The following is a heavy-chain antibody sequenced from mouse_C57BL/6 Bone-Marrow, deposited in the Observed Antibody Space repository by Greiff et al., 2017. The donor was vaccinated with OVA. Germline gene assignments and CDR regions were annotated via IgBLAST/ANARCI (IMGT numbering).Heavy chain of an antibody. J-gene: IGHJ1*03. CDR1: GYTFTSYW. V-gene: IGHV1-64*01. D-gene: IGHD1-1*01. CDR3: ARGGIYYYGSSWYLDV. CDR2: IHPNSGST. Sequence: QVQLQQSGAELVKPGASVKLSCKASGYTFTSYWMHWVKQRPGQGLEWIGMIHPNSGSTNYNEKFKSKATLTVDKSSSTAYMQLSSLTSEDSAVYYCARGGIYYYGSSWYLDVWGTGTTVTVSS.